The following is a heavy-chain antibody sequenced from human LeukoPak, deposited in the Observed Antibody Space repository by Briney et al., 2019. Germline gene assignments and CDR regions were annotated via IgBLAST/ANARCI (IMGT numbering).Heavy chain of an antibody. D-gene: IGHD2-2*01. CDR3: ARRYCSSTSCYVYPIPDAFDI. CDR1: GYTFTGYY. V-gene: IGHV1-2*02. Sequence: ASVKVSCKASGYTFTGYYMHWVRQAPGQGLEWMGWINPNSGGTNYAQKFLGRVTMTRDTSISTAYMELSRLRSDDTAVYYCARRYCSSTSCYVYPIPDAFDIWGQGTMVTVSS. CDR2: INPNSGGT. J-gene: IGHJ3*02.